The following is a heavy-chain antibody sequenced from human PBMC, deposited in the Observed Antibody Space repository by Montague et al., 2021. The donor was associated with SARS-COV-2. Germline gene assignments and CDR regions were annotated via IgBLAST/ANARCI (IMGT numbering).Heavy chain of an antibody. Sequence: TLSLTCTVSAGSISSHYWSWIRQPPGKALEWIGYVHYTGSTKYNPSLQTRVTLSLDTPKKHCSLKLKSVTAADTAVYYCARAQNTCFIANCVNYFEVWGLGALVTVSS. CDR1: AGSISSHY. CDR3: ARAQNTCFIANCVNYFEV. D-gene: IGHD1-1*01. CDR2: VHYTGST. J-gene: IGHJ4*02. V-gene: IGHV4-59*11.